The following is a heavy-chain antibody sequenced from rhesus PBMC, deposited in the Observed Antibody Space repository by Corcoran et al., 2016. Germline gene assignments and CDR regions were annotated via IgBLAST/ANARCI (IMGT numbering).Heavy chain of an antibody. Sequence: QLQLQESGPGLVKPSETLSVTCVVSGGSISSSYWSWIRQAPGKGLEWLGDIYGSVRSTNSHPALKRRVTRAVDTSKNQRSLKLSSVTAADTAVYYWASDDSGSFDYWGQGVLVTVSS. CDR3: ASDDSGSFDY. D-gene: IGHD6-25*01. CDR1: GGSISSSY. V-gene: IGHV4-169*02. CDR2: IYGSVRST. J-gene: IGHJ4*01.